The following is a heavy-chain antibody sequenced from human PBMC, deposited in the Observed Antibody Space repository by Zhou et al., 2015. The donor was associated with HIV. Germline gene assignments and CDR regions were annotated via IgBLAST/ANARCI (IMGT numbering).Heavy chain of an antibody. CDR1: GYIFASYD. CDR3: ARDVPSYYSDSSGRHIMGVH. CDR2: MNPNSGNT. J-gene: IGHJ4*02. V-gene: IGHV1-8*01. Sequence: QVQLVQSGAEVKKPGASVRVSCKASGYIFASYDINWVRQATGQGLEWMGWMNPNSGNTGFAQKFQGRITMTRNTSVSTAYMELSSLRSEDTAVYYCARDVPSYYSDSSGRHIMGVHWGQGTLLIVSS. D-gene: IGHD3-22*01.